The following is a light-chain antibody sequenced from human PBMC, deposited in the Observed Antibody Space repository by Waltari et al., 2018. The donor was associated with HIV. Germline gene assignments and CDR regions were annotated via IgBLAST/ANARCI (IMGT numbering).Light chain of an antibody. CDR1: QTVTSF. Sequence: DIQMTQSPSSLSASVGDRVSITCRASQTVTSFLNWYQQRPGKAPNLLIYGVSTRSTGIPDRFSGSGSGTDFTLTISRLEAEDFAVYYCQQYDRSPWTFGQGTKVEI. CDR2: GVS. V-gene: IGKV1-39*01. J-gene: IGKJ1*01. CDR3: QQYDRSPWT.